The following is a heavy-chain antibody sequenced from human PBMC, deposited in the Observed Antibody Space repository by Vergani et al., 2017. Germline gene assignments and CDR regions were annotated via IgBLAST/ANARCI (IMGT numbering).Heavy chain of an antibody. CDR1: GGSFSGYY. CDR3: ARHTTYTDS. Sequence: VQLQQWGAGLLKPSETLTLTCAVYGGSFSGYYWSWVRQMPGKGLEWMGIIYPADSDTRYSPSFQGQVTISADKSISTAFLQWDSLKASDTALYYCARHTTYTDSWGQGTLVTVSS. J-gene: IGHJ4*02. D-gene: IGHD1-1*01. CDR2: IYPADSDT. V-gene: IGHV5-51*01.